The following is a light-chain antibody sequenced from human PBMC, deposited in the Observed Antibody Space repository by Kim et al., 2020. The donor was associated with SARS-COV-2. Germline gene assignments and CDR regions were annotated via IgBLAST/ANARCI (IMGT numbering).Light chain of an antibody. CDR1: SSS. CDR2: GAS. Sequence: SSSLAWYQQKPGQAPRLLIYGASTRATGIPARFSGTGSGTEFTLTISSLQSEDFAVYYCQQYSNWPPFTFGGGTKVDIK. CDR3: QQYSNWPPFT. V-gene: IGKV3-15*01. J-gene: IGKJ4*01.